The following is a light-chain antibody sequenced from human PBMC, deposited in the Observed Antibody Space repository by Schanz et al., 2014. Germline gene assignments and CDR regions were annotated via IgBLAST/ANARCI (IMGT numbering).Light chain of an antibody. CDR1: SSDVGGYNY. J-gene: IGLJ2*01. V-gene: IGLV2-8*01. CDR3: SSYTSSSTLV. Sequence: QSALTQPPSASGSPGQSVTFSCTGTSSDVGGYNYVSWYQQHPGKAPKLMIYEVSKRPSGVPDRFSGSKSGTSASLAITGLQAEDEADYYCSSYTSSSTLVFGGGTKLTVL. CDR2: EVS.